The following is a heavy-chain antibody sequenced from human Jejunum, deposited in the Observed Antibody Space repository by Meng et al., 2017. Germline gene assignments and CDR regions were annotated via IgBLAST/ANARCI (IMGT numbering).Heavy chain of an antibody. Sequence: GSLRLSCAVSGGAISSGADYGGWIRQPPGKGLEWIASFHYSGNTYYTPSLKSRLTISLDTSRNQLSLKLTSVTAADTAVYYCARHGDYGNFDSWGQGTQVTVSS. V-gene: IGHV4-39*07. D-gene: IGHD4-17*01. CDR3: ARHGDYGNFDS. CDR2: FHYSGNT. J-gene: IGHJ4*02. CDR1: GGAISSGADY.